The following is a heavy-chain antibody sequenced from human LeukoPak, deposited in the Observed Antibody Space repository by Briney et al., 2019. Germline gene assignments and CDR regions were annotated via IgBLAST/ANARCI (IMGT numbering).Heavy chain of an antibody. CDR2: ISAYNGNT. CDR3: ARLREYYYYMDV. D-gene: IGHD5-24*01. V-gene: IGHV1-18*01. J-gene: IGHJ6*03. Sequence: ASVKVSCKASGYTFTSYGISWVRQAPGQGLEWMGWISAYNGNTNYAQKLQGRVTMTTDTSTSTAYMELRNLRSDDAAVYYCARLREYYYYMDVWGKGTTVTVSS. CDR1: GYTFTSYG.